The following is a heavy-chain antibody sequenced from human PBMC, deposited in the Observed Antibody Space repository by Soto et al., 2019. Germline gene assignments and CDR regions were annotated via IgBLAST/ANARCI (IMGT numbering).Heavy chain of an antibody. V-gene: IGHV4-61*01. Sequence: SETLSLTCTVSGGSVSSDYYYWTWIRQPPGKGLEWIGYIYYSGSTNYNPSLKSRVTISVDTSKNQFSLRLSSVTAADTAVYYCVRESYDSSGYYSGWFDPWGQGTLVTVSS. CDR3: VRESYDSSGYYSGWFDP. CDR1: GGSVSSDYYY. D-gene: IGHD3-22*01. J-gene: IGHJ5*02. CDR2: IYYSGST.